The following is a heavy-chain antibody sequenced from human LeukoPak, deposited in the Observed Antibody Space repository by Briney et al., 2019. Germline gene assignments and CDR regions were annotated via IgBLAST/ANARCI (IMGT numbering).Heavy chain of an antibody. V-gene: IGHV3-11*01. J-gene: IGHJ4*02. Sequence: GGSLRLSCAASGFTFSDYSMTWIRQAPGKGLEWVSYISRSGNTIFYAGSVKGRLTISRDNAKNSLYLQMNSLRAEDTAVYYCARDNYDTSGCIDSWGQGTLVTVSS. CDR3: ARDNYDTSGCIDS. D-gene: IGHD3-22*01. CDR1: GFTFSDYS. CDR2: ISRSGNTI.